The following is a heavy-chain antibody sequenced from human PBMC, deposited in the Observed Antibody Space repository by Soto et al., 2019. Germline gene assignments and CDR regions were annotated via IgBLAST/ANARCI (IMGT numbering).Heavy chain of an antibody. V-gene: IGHV2-70*11. CDR3: ARILLGYWSGGSCHDY. CDR2: IAWDDDK. CDR1: GFSLSTSGMC. J-gene: IGHJ4*02. D-gene: IGHD2-15*01. Sequence: SGPTLVNPTQTLTLTCTFSGFSLSTSGMCVSWIRQPPGKALEWLARIAWDDDKYYSTSLKTRLTISKDTSKNQVVLTMTNMDPVDTATYYCARILLGYWSGGSCHDYRGQGTLGT.